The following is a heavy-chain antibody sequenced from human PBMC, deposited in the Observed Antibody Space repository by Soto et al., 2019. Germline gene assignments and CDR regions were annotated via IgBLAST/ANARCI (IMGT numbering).Heavy chain of an antibody. CDR2: IYYSGST. CDR1: GGSISSYY. D-gene: IGHD3-3*01. Sequence: SETLSLTCPVSGGSISSYYWSWIRQPPGRGLEWIGYIYYSGSTNYNPSLKSRVTISVDTSKNQFSLKLSSVTAADTAVYYCARAITIFGVLNYWGQGTLVTVSS. J-gene: IGHJ4*02. CDR3: ARAITIFGVLNY. V-gene: IGHV4-59*01.